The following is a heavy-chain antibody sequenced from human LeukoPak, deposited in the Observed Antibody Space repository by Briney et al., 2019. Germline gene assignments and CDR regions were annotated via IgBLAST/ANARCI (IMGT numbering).Heavy chain of an antibody. D-gene: IGHD3-3*01. CDR2: ISGSGGST. CDR1: GFTFSSYA. J-gene: IGHJ4*02. CDR3: ATVGLTLSGIDN. Sequence: GGSLRLSCAASGFTFSSYAMSWVRQAPGKGLEWVSAISGSGGSTYYADSVKGRFTISRDNSKNTLYLQMNSLRVEDTAVYYCATVGLTLSGIDNWGQGALVTVSS. V-gene: IGHV3-23*01.